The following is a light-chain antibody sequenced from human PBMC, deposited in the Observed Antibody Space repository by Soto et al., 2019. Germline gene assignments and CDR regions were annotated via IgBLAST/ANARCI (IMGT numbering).Light chain of an antibody. V-gene: IGKV1-5*01. CDR1: RSIVRW. CDR2: DAS. CDR3: EQYHFFWT. Sequence: DIQMTQSPSTLSASVGDRVTITCRASRSIVRWLAWYQQKPGNAPKLLIRDASTLESGVPSRCSGSGSGTEFTLTSSSLQPDDCATYYCEQYHFFWTFGQGTQVEIK. J-gene: IGKJ1*01.